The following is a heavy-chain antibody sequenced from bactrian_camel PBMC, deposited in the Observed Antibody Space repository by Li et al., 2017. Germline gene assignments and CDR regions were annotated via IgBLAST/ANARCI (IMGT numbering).Heavy chain of an antibody. CDR3: AADLVTDEPSLVERGYYY. Sequence: VQLVESGGGSALAGGSVRLSCAASGYTFNTYSWFRQAPGQEREGVAAIAGDGRTNYADSVKGRFTISRDGAKNIIALQMDSLKPEDTATYYCAADLVTDEPSLVERGYYYWGQGTQVIVS. J-gene: IGHJ4*01. V-gene: IGHV3S53*01. CDR1: GYTFNTY. CDR2: IAGDGRT. D-gene: IGHD1*01.